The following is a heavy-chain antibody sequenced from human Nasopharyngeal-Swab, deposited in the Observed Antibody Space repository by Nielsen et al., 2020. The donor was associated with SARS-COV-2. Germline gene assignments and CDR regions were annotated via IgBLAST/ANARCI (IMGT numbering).Heavy chain of an antibody. CDR2: IRWNSGSI. D-gene: IGHD5-24*01. Sequence: SLKISCAASGFTFDDYALHLVRQGPGKGLEWVSGIRWNSGSIDYADSVKGRFTISRDNAKNSLNLQMNSLRVEDTALYYCAKEIEMARRVYAFDIWGKGTMVTVSS. J-gene: IGHJ3*02. CDR3: AKEIEMARRVYAFDI. V-gene: IGHV3-9*01. CDR1: GFTFDDYA.